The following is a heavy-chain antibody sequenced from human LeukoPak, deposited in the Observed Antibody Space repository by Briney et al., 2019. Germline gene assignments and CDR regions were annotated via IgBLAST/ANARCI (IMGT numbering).Heavy chain of an antibody. V-gene: IGHV3-21*06. CDR3: ARPSGYSGYDCDC. D-gene: IGHD5-12*01. CDR1: GFTFSTYS. Sequence: GGSLRLSCAASGFTFSTYSMNWVGRAPGRGLEWVSSITSSGTYIYYADSVKGRFTISRDDAKNSLYLQMNSPRAEDTAVYYCARPSGYSGYDCDCWGQGTLVTVSS. J-gene: IGHJ4*02. CDR2: ITSSGTYI.